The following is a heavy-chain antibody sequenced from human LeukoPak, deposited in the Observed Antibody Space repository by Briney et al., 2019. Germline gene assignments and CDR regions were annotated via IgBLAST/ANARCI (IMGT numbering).Heavy chain of an antibody. V-gene: IGHV4-4*07. CDR3: ARGATVVPIRHPYYFDY. CDR2: IYTSGST. CDR1: GGSISSYY. J-gene: IGHJ4*02. Sequence: PSETLSLTCTVSGGSISSYYWSWIRQPAGKGLEWIGRIYTSGSTNYNPSLKSRVTMSVDTSKNQFSLKLSSVTAADTAVYYCARGATVVPIRHPYYFDYWGQGTLVTVSS. D-gene: IGHD4-23*01.